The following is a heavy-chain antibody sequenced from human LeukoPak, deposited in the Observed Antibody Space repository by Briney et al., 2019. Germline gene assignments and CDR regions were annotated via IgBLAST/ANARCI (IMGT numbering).Heavy chain of an antibody. CDR1: GFTFSSYS. J-gene: IGHJ4*02. Sequence: GGSLRLSCAASGFTFSSYSMNWVRQAPGKGLEWVSAISGSGGSTYYADSVKGRFTISRDNSKNTLYLQMNSLRAEDTAVYYCAKSLPYDSSGYYYVSIFDYWGQGTLVTVSS. CDR3: AKSLPYDSSGYYYVSIFDY. D-gene: IGHD3-22*01. CDR2: ISGSGGST. V-gene: IGHV3-23*01.